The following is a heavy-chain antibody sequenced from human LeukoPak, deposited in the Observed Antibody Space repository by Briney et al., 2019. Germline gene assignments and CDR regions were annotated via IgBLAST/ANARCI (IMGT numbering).Heavy chain of an antibody. D-gene: IGHD3-22*01. CDR3: ARCPADYYDSSGYYPNYFDY. Sequence: GASVKVSCKASGYTFTRYYLHWVRQAPGQGLEWMGIINPSAGSTSFAQNFQGRVTMTRDTSTSTVYMELSSLRSEDTAVYYCARCPADYYDSSGYYPNYFDYWGQGTLVTVSS. V-gene: IGHV1-46*01. CDR2: INPSAGST. J-gene: IGHJ4*02. CDR1: GYTFTRYY.